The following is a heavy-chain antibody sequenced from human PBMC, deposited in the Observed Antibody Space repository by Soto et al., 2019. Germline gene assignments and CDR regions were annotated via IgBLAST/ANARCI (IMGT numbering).Heavy chain of an antibody. CDR1: GFTFSSYG. CDR2: ISYDGSNK. J-gene: IGHJ6*02. Sequence: GGSLRLSCAASGFTFSSYGMHWVRQAPGKGLEWVAVISYDGSNKYYADSVKGRFTISRDNSKNTLYLQMNSLRAEDTAVYYCAKDRKFQSGYDFYYYYGMDVWGQGTPVTVSS. CDR3: AKDRKFQSGYDFYYYYGMDV. D-gene: IGHD5-12*01. V-gene: IGHV3-30*18.